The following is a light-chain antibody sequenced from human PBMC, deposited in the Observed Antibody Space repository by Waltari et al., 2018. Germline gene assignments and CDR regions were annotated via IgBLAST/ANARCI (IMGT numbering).Light chain of an antibody. CDR1: RSDVGGYNF. V-gene: IGLV2-11*01. J-gene: IGLJ1*01. Sequence: QSALTQPRSVSGYPGQAVTISCTGTRSDVGGYNFVSWYHRHPGRAPTLMIYDVTKRPSGVPVRFSGSKSGNTASLTISGLQAEDEADYYCCSYAGSYTYLFGTGTKVTVL. CDR3: CSYAGSYTYL. CDR2: DVT.